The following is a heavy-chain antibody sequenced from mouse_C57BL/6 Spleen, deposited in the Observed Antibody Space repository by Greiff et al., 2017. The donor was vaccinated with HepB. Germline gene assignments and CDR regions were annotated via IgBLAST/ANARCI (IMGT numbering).Heavy chain of an antibody. CDR2: IYPGNSDT. CDR3: TRAGPVSYFDY. CDR1: GYTFTSYW. V-gene: IGHV1-5*01. Sequence: EVQRVESGTVLARPGASVKMSCKTSGYTFTSYWMHWVKQRPGQGLEWIGAIYPGNSDTSYNQKFKGKAKLTAVTSASTAYMELSSLTNEDSAVYYCTRAGPVSYFDYWGQGTTLTVSS. J-gene: IGHJ2*01.